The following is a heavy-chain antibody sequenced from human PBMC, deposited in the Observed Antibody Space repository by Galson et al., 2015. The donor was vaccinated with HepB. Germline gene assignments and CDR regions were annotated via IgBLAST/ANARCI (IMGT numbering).Heavy chain of an antibody. V-gene: IGHV3-23*01. CDR3: AKDWSAYCGGDCQDAFDI. CDR1: GFTFSSYA. J-gene: IGHJ3*02. Sequence: SLRLSCAASGFTFSSYAMSWVRQAPGKGLEWVSAISGSGGSTYYADSVKGRFTISRDNSKNTLYLQMNSLRAEDTAVYYCAKDWSAYCGGDCQDAFDIWGQGTMVTVSS. CDR2: ISGSGGST. D-gene: IGHD2-21*01.